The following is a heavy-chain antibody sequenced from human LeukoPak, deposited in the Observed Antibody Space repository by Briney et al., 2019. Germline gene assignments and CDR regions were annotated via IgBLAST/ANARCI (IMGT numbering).Heavy chain of an antibody. J-gene: IGHJ4*02. CDR1: GFTFSSYA. CDR3: AKDKQYPGLESVLDY. D-gene: IGHD1-1*01. CDR2: ISGSGGST. V-gene: IGHV3-23*01. Sequence: GGSLRLSCAASGFTFSSYAMSWVRQAPGKGLEWVSAISGSGGSTYYADSVKGRFTISRDNSKNTLYLQMNSLRAEDTAVYYCAKDKQYPGLESVLDYWGQGTLVTVSS.